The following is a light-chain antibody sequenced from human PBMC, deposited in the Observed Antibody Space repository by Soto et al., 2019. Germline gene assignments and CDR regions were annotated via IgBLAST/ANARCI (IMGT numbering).Light chain of an antibody. CDR2: DVS. Sequence: LTDPPALSRPPGDAFTISCPPPSSDVGGYNYVSWYQQHPVKAPKVRIYDVSSRPSGVANRFSCSKSGNTASLTIPGLQAEDEADYYCSSYTCSSIYVFAIATKVT. CDR1: SSDVGGYNY. V-gene: IGLV2-14*01. J-gene: IGLJ1*01. CDR3: SSYTCSSIYV.